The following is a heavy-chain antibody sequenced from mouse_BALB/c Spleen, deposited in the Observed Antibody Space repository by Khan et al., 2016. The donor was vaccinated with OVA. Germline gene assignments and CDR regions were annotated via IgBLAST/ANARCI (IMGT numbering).Heavy chain of an antibody. CDR3: ARMYGEYFDY. Sequence: EVQLQESGPGLVKPSQSLSLTCTVTGYSITSDYAWYLIRQFPGNKLGWMGIISYSGNTNYNPSLKSRISITRDTSKNQFFLQLNSVTIEDTATYYCARMYGEYFDYWGQGTTLTVSS. V-gene: IGHV3-2*02. CDR2: ISYSGNT. D-gene: IGHD2-10*02. CDR1: GYSITSDYA. J-gene: IGHJ2*01.